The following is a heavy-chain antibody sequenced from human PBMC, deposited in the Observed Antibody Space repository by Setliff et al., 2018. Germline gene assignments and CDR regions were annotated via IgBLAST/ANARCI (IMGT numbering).Heavy chain of an antibody. J-gene: IGHJ6*03. CDR3: ARDTFGRGLNYYYYMDV. CDR2: IIPIFGTA. D-gene: IGHD3-3*01. Sequence: ASVKVSCKASGGTFSSYAISWVRQAPGQGLEWVGRIIPIFGTANYAQKFQGRVTITADKSTSTAYMELSSLRSEDTAVYYCARDTFGRGLNYYYYMDVWGKGTTVTVSS. CDR1: GGTFSSYA. V-gene: IGHV1-69*06.